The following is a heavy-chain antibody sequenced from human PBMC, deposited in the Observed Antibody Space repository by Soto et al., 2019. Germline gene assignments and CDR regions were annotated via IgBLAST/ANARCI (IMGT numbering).Heavy chain of an antibody. CDR2: INSDGSST. J-gene: IGHJ4*02. CDR3: VGWELG. V-gene: IGHV3-74*01. Sequence: EVQLVESGGGLVQPGGSLRLSCAASGFTFSSYSMHWVRQAPGKGLVWVSRINSDGSSTSYADSVKGRFTTSRNNAKKTLYVEMSSRRGEGTALFCCVGWELGGGQGPLVT. D-gene: IGHD1-26*01. CDR1: GFTFSSYS.